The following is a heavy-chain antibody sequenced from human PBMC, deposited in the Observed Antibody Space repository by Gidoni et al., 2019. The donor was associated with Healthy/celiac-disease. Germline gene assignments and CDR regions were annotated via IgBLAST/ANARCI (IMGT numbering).Heavy chain of an antibody. J-gene: IGHJ3*02. V-gene: IGHV1-18*01. Sequence: QVQLVQSGAEVKKPGASVKVSCKASGYTFTSYGTSGGRQAPGQGLEWMGWISAYNGNTNYAQKLQGRVTMTTDTSTSTAYMELRSLRSDDTAVYYCARDLRDGSGWLTDAFDIWGQVTMVTVSS. D-gene: IGHD6-19*01. CDR2: ISAYNGNT. CDR1: GYTFTSYG. CDR3: ARDLRDGSGWLTDAFDI.